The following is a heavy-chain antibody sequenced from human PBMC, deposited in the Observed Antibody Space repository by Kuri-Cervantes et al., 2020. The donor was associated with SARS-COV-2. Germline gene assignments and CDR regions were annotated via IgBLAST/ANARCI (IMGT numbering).Heavy chain of an antibody. D-gene: IGHD5-18*01. Sequence: ASVKVSCKASGYTFTSYYMHWVRQAPGQGLEWMGIINPSGGSTSYAQRFQGRVSMTEDTSTDTAYMELSSLSSEDTAVYYCATEGYSIIIWAFAHWGQGTKVTVSS. CDR1: GYTFTSYY. V-gene: IGHV1-46*01. CDR2: INPSGGST. CDR3: ATEGYSIIIWAFAH. J-gene: IGHJ3*01.